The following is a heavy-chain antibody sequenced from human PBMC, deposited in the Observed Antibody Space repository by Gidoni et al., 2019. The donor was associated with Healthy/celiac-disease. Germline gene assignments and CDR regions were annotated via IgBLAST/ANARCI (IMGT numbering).Heavy chain of an antibody. D-gene: IGHD2-15*01. Sequence: QVQLVQSGAEVMKPGASVKVSCKASGYTFTSQYLPWVRQAPGQGLEWMGIINPSGGSTSYEQKFQGRVTMTRDTSTSTVYMELSSLRSEDTAVYYCARGEARVGYCSGGSCWPFDYWGQGTLVTVSS. J-gene: IGHJ4*02. CDR2: INPSGGST. CDR1: GYTFTSQY. V-gene: IGHV1-46*01. CDR3: ARGEARVGYCSGGSCWPFDY.